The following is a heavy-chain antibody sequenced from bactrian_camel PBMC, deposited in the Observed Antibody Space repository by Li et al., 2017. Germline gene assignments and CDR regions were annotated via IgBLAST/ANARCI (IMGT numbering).Heavy chain of an antibody. J-gene: IGHJ6*01. D-gene: IGHD3*01. CDR2: IDTSGRT. V-gene: IGHV3S53*01. Sequence: HVQLVESGGGSVQAGGSLRLSCEWSGYTGKMCMGWYRQAPEKERETVARIDTSGRTKYVDSVKGRFTASQDNAKPIWYLQMSDLNPDDSAEYYCAADWPYDCYSNWGTKFPSWSQGTQVTVS. CDR1: GYTGKMC. CDR3: AADWPYDCYSNWGTKFPS.